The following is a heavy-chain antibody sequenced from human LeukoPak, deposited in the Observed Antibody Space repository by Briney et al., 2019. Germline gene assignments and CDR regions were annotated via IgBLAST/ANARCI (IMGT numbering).Heavy chain of an antibody. CDR3: AKDVHSGDDPRGYFDY. CDR1: GFTFSNYA. V-gene: IGHV3-23*01. Sequence: PGRSLRLSCAASGFTFSNYAMYWVRQAPGKGLEWVSGISGSGGSTYYADSVKGRFTISRDNSKNTLYLQMNSLRAEDTAIYYCAKDVHSGDDPRGYFDYWGQGTLVTVSS. J-gene: IGHJ4*02. CDR2: ISGSGGST. D-gene: IGHD4-17*01.